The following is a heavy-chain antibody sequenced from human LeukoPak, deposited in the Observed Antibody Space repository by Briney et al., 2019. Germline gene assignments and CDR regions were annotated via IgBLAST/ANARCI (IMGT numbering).Heavy chain of an antibody. CDR2: ICYSGST. D-gene: IGHD2-2*02. Sequence: SETLSLTCTVSGGSISSSSYYWGWIRQPPGKGLEGIGRICYSGSTYYNPSLKIRVTISLDTSKNQLSLKLSSVTAAETAVYYCARRVGGNFSSASCYTAYDMDVLGEGTTVTVSS. J-gene: IGHJ6*03. CDR3: ARRVGGNFSSASCYTAYDMDV. V-gene: IGHV4-39*01. CDR1: GGSISSSSYY.